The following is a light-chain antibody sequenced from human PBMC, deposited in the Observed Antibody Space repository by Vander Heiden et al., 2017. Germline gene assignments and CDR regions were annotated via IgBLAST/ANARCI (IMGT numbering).Light chain of an antibody. V-gene: IGKV3-15*01. CDR2: GAS. J-gene: IGKJ1*01. CDR3: QQCHDCLPT. CDR1: QSISTN. Sequence: EIVMTQSPATLSVSPGENVILSCRASQSISTNLAWYQQKPGQSPRLLIRGASSRANGVPARFSGSGSGTEFTLTISSLESEDFAVYFCQQCHDCLPTFGQGTKVEIK.